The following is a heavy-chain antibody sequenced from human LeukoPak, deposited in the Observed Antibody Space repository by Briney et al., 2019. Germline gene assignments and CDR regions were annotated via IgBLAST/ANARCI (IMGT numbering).Heavy chain of an antibody. CDR1: GYTFTSYG. D-gene: IGHD6-19*01. CDR2: ISAYNGNT. Sequence: GASVKVSCKASGYTFTSYGISWVRQAPGQGLEWMEWISAYNGNTNYAQKLQGRVTMTTDTSTSTAYMELRSLRSDDTAVYYCARDLGSGWSNWYFDLWGRGTLVTVSS. J-gene: IGHJ2*01. CDR3: ARDLGSGWSNWYFDL. V-gene: IGHV1-18*01.